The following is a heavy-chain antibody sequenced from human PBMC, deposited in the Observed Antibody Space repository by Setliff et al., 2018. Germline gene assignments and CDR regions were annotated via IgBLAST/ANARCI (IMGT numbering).Heavy chain of an antibody. CDR2: IYYNGNT. D-gene: IGHD6-19*01. CDR1: GASISSDGYY. Sequence: SETLSLTCIVSGASISSDGYYWSWIRQHPGKGLEWIGYIYYNGNTYYNPSLKSRVTISLDTSMNQFSLELSSVTAADTAVYYCTRSRTIAVKGGVFAVWGRGTLVTVSS. CDR3: TRSRTIAVKGGVFAV. V-gene: IGHV4-31*03. J-gene: IGHJ2*01.